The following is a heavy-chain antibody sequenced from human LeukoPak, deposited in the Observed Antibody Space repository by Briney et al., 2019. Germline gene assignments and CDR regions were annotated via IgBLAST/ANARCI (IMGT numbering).Heavy chain of an antibody. CDR2: IIPILSIA. D-gene: IGHD4-17*01. V-gene: IGHV1-69*04. Sequence: SVKVSCKTSGGTFSSYAISWVRQAPGQGLEWMGRIIPILSIANYAQKFQGRVTITADKSTSTAYMELSSLRSEDTAVYYCARGGNYGDYDGYFDYWGQGTLVTVSS. CDR1: GGTFSSYA. J-gene: IGHJ4*02. CDR3: ARGGNYGDYDGYFDY.